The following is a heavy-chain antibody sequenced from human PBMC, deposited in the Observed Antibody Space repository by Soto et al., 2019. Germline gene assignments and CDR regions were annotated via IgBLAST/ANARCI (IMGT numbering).Heavy chain of an antibody. CDR1: GGSISSGGYF. D-gene: IGHD2-15*01. V-gene: IGHV4-61*08. J-gene: IGHJ3*02. CDR2: INYSGST. CDR3: ARADGYCSGGSCYEVAFDI. Sequence: SETLSLTCTVSGGSISSGGYFWSWIRQHPGKGLEWIGDINYSGSTNYNPSLKSRVTISVDTSKNQFSLKLSSVTAADTAVYYCARADGYCSGGSCYEVAFDIWGQGTMVTVSS.